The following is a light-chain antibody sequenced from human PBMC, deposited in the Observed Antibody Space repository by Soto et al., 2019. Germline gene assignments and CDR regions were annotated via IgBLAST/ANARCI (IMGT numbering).Light chain of an antibody. J-gene: IGKJ5*01. CDR3: MQALQTPIT. Sequence: DFAMSQSPLSLPVTLGEPASISCRSGQSLQHRNGYNYLAWYLQKPGQSPQLLIYLGSLRASGVPDRFRGSGSGTDFTLKISRVEAEDVGVYYCMQALQTPITFGQGTRLEIE. V-gene: IGKV2-28*01. CDR1: QSLQHRNGYNY. CDR2: LGS.